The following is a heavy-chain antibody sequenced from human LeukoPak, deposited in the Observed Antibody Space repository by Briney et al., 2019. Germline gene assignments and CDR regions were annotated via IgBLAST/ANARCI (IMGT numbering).Heavy chain of an antibody. D-gene: IGHD5-18*01. J-gene: IGHJ4*02. CDR1: GFTFSSYG. CDR3: ARGFAGTAIELD. CDR2: ISGSGGST. Sequence: GGSLRLSCAASGFTFSSYGMSWVRQAPGKGLEWVSAISGSGGSTYYADSVKGRFTISRDNAKNTLYLQMNSLRAEDTAVYYCARGFAGTAIELDWGQGTLVTVSS. V-gene: IGHV3-23*01.